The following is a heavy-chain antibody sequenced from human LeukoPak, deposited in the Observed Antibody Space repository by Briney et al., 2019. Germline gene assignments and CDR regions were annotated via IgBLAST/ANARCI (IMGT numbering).Heavy chain of an antibody. V-gene: IGHV3-30-3*01. CDR2: IFYDGSNK. CDR3: AKAADYYDSSGSYDEYFQH. CDR1: GFAFNNYN. J-gene: IGHJ1*01. Sequence: GGSLRLSCAASGFAFNNYNMHWVRQAPGKGLEWVAFIFYDGSNKNDADSVKGRFTISRDNSKNTVYLQMNSLRAEDTAVYYCAKAADYYDSSGSYDEYFQHWGQGTLVTVSS. D-gene: IGHD3-22*01.